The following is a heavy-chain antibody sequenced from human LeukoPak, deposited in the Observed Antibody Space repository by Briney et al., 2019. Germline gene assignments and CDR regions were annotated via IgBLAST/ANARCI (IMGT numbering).Heavy chain of an antibody. J-gene: IGHJ5*02. CDR3: ARDLEYSSSWPPYNWFDP. CDR1: GGTFSSYA. CDR2: INPNSGGT. D-gene: IGHD6-6*01. V-gene: IGHV1-2*02. Sequence: ASVKVSCNASGGTFSSYAISWVRQAPGQGLEWMGWINPNSGGTNYAQQFQGRVTMTRDTSISTAYMDLSRPRSDDTAVYYCARDLEYSSSWPPYNWFDPWGQGTLVTVSS.